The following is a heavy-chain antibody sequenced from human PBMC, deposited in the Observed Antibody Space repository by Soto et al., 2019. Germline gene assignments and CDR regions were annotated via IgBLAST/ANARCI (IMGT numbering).Heavy chain of an antibody. V-gene: IGHV4-59*08. CDR2: IYYTGIT. CDR3: ASSSSSWYYYYMDV. Sequence: PSETLSLTCTVSGGFINSYYWSWIRQPPGKGLEWIGFIYYTGITKYNPSLQSRVTISVDTSKNQFSLKLTSVTAADTAVYYCASSSSSWYYYYMDVWGKGTTVTVSS. CDR1: GGFINSYY. D-gene: IGHD6-6*01. J-gene: IGHJ6*03.